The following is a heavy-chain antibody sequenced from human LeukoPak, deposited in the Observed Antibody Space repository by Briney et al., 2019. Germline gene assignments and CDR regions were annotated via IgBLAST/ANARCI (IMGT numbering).Heavy chain of an antibody. D-gene: IGHD5-12*01. CDR1: GYSFTAYY. Sequence: GASVKVSCKASGYSFTAYYMHWVRQAPGQGLEWMGWINPNSGGTNYARKFQGRVTMTRDTSISTGYMELRRLRSDDTAVYYCASSVISGSLGVDYWGQGTPVTVSS. V-gene: IGHV1-2*02. CDR3: ASSVISGSLGVDY. CDR2: INPNSGGT. J-gene: IGHJ4*02.